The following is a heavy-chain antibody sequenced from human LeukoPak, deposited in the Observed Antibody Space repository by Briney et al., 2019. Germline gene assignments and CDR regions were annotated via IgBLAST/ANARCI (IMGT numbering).Heavy chain of an antibody. Sequence: GGSLRLSCAASGFTFSSHWMSWVRQAPGKGLEWVSVISGSGGGTYYADSLKGRFTISRDNAKNTLYLQMISLTAEDTAVYYCARRRNSSDGMDFDYWGQGTLVTVSS. V-gene: IGHV3-23*01. CDR1: GFTFSSHW. CDR2: ISGSGGGT. D-gene: IGHD3-22*01. CDR3: ARRRNSSDGMDFDY. J-gene: IGHJ4*02.